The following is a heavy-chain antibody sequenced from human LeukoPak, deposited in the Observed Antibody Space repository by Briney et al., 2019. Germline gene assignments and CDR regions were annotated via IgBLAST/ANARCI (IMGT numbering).Heavy chain of an antibody. CDR3: ARDRGIVGAHGAFDI. J-gene: IGHJ3*02. Sequence: ASVKVSCKASGYTFTSYAMHWVRQAPGQRLEWMGWINAGNGNTKYSQKFQGRVTITRDTSASTAYMELSSLRSEDTAEYYCARDRGIVGAHGAFDIWGQGTMVTVSS. D-gene: IGHD1-26*01. V-gene: IGHV1-3*01. CDR1: GYTFTSYA. CDR2: INAGNGNT.